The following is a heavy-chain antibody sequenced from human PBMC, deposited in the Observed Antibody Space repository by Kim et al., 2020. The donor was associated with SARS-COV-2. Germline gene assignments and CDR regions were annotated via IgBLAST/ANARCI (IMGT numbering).Heavy chain of an antibody. D-gene: IGHD6-13*01. Sequence: GGSLRLSCAASGFTVSSNYMSWVRQASGKGLEWVSVIYSGGSTYYADSVKGRFTISRDNSKNTLYLQMNSLRAEDTAVYYCASTIAAAGGDWFDPWGQGTLVTVSS. CDR3: ASTIAAAGGDWFDP. CDR2: IYSGGST. V-gene: IGHV3-66*01. J-gene: IGHJ5*02. CDR1: GFTVSSNY.